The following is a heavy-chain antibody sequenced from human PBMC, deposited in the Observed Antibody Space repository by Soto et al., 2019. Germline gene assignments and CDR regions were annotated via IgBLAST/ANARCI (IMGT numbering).Heavy chain of an antibody. Sequence: SVKVSCKASGFTFTSSAVQWVRQARGQRLEWIGWIVVGSGNTNCAQKFQERVTITRDMSTSTAYMELSSLRSEDTAVYYCAAGWYEGAPDDFDYWGQGTLVTVSS. CDR3: AAGWYEGAPDDFDY. D-gene: IGHD1-26*01. J-gene: IGHJ4*02. CDR2: IVVGSGNT. CDR1: GFTFTSSA. V-gene: IGHV1-58*01.